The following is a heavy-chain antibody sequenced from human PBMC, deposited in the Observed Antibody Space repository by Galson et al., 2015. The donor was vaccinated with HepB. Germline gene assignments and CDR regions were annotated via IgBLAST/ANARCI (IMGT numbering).Heavy chain of an antibody. CDR2: TYHRSKWYN. J-gene: IGHJ4*02. V-gene: IGHV6-1*01. CDR3: AREGYYFDY. CDR1: GDSVSSNGAT. Sequence: CAISGDSVSSNGATWNWIRQSPSSGLVWLGRTYHRSKWYNDYAVSVKSRITISPDTSKNQFSLQLNSVTPEDTAVYYCAREGYYFDYWGQGTLVTVSS.